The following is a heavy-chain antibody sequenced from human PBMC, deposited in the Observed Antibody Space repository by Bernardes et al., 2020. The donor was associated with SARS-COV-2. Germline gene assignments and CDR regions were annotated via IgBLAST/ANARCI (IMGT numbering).Heavy chain of an antibody. V-gene: IGHV4-4*07. J-gene: IGHJ6*02. D-gene: IGHD3-10*01. CDR2: MSASGSS. CDR3: AREGGTSGRGMDV. Sequence: SETLSLTCSVSGGSISTYYWSWIQQPAGKGLEWIGRMSASGSSNHNPSPRSRITMSVDTPQNQISLELSAVTAADTAVYYCAREGGTSGRGMDVWGQGTTVTVSS. CDR1: GGSISTYY.